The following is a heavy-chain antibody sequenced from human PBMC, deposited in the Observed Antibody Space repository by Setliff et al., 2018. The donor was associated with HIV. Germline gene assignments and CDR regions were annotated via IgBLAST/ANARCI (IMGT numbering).Heavy chain of an antibody. V-gene: IGHV3-15*01. CDR2: IKSKTDGGTI. CDR3: MDFAIAGAWDY. Sequence: PGGSLRLSCAAPGLTFSNAWMGWVRQAPGKGLEWVGRIKSKTDGGTIDYAAPLKGRFIISRDDSENTLYLQMNSLKTEDTAVYYCMDFAIAGAWDYWGQGTLVTVSS. J-gene: IGHJ4*02. CDR1: GLTFSNAW. D-gene: IGHD6-13*01.